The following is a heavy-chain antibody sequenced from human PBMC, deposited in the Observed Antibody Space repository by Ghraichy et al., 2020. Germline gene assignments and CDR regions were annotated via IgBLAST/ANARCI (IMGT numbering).Heavy chain of an antibody. D-gene: IGHD3-10*01. CDR2: IYNTGII. J-gene: IGHJ5*01. V-gene: IGHV4-39*07. CDR1: GGSIASTTYH. Sequence: LSLTCSVSGGSIASTTYHWGWLRQSPGKGLEWIGTIYNTGIIYYNPSLKSRVTISEDPSRTQFSLNLISVTAADTAVYYCARGGYGSGTYKYNWFDPWGQGTLVTVSS. CDR3: ARGGYGSGTYKYNWFDP.